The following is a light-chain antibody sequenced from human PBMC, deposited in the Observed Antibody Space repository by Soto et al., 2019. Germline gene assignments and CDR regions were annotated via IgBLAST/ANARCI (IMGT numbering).Light chain of an antibody. V-gene: IGKV3-15*01. Sequence: EIVLTQSPATLSLSPGERATLSCRASQSVSSYLAWYQQKPGQAPTLLIYGASARATGIPVRFSGSRSGTEFTLTISSLQSEDFAVYYCQHYNNWPFTFGQGTKVDIK. CDR2: GAS. J-gene: IGKJ2*01. CDR3: QHYNNWPFT. CDR1: QSVSSY.